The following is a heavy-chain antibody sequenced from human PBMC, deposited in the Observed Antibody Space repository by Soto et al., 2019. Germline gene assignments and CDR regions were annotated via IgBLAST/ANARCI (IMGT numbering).Heavy chain of an antibody. CDR3: ARDKSPYGSGWHHRHFDY. CDR2: ISYDGSNK. D-gene: IGHD6-19*01. Sequence: QVQLVESGGGVVQPGRSLRLSCAASGFTFSTYAMHWVRQAPGKGLEWVAVISYDGSNKYYADSVKGRFTISRDNSKNKLYLQMNSLRAEDTAVYYGARDKSPYGSGWHHRHFDYWGQGTLVTVSS. J-gene: IGHJ4*02. CDR1: GFTFSTYA. V-gene: IGHV3-30-3*01.